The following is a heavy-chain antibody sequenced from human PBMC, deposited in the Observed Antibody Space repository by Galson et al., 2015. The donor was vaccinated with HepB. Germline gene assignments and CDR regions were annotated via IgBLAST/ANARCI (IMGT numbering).Heavy chain of an antibody. Sequence: SLRLSCAASGFTFSSYEMNWVRQAPGKGLEWVSYISSSGSTIYYADSVKGRFTISRDNAKNSLYLQMNSLRAEDTAVYYCARGITMIVVVIEASSDAFDIWGQGTMVTVSS. D-gene: IGHD3-22*01. CDR3: ARGITMIVVVIEASSDAFDI. CDR2: ISSSGSTI. CDR1: GFTFSSYE. V-gene: IGHV3-48*03. J-gene: IGHJ3*02.